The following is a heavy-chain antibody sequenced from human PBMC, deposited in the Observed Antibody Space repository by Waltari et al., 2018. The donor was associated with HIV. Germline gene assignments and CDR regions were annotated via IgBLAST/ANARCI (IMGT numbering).Heavy chain of an antibody. Sequence: QVQLQESGPGLVKPSETLSLTCSVSGGSFSGYYWNWIRQTPGKGLEWIGSFYYTGTTNSNPSRMSRVTIAGDTSRNQFSLKLSSVTAADTAIYYCAREAGGSGWKFDYWGQGALVTVSS. CDR1: GGSFSGYY. CDR3: AREAGGSGWKFDY. CDR2: FYYTGTT. V-gene: IGHV4-59*01. D-gene: IGHD6-19*01. J-gene: IGHJ4*02.